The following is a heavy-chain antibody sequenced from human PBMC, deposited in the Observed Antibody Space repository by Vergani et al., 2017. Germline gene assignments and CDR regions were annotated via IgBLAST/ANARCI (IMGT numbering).Heavy chain of an antibody. CDR3: ARERAFWSGYYGYGMGA. J-gene: IGHJ6*02. D-gene: IGHD3-3*01. CDR1: GGSISSYY. Sequence: QVQLQESGPGLVKPSETLSLTCTVSGGSISSYYWSWIRQPPGKGLEWIGYIYYSGGTNYNPSLKSRVTISVDTSKDHFSLKLSSVTAADTAVYYCARERAFWSGYYGYGMGAGGQGTTVTVSS. V-gene: IGHV4-59*01. CDR2: IYYSGGT.